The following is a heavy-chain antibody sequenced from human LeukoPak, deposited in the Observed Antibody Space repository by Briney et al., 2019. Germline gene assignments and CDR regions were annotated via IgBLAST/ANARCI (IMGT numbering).Heavy chain of an antibody. Sequence: GGSLRLSCAASGFTFSSYGMHWVRQAPGKGLEWVAVISYDGSNKYYADSVKGRFTISRDNSKNTLYLQMNSLRAEDTAVYYCAKDSSSSYWGQGTLVTVSS. V-gene: IGHV3-30*18. CDR3: AKDSSSSY. D-gene: IGHD6-6*01. CDR1: GFTFSSYG. CDR2: ISYDGSNK. J-gene: IGHJ4*02.